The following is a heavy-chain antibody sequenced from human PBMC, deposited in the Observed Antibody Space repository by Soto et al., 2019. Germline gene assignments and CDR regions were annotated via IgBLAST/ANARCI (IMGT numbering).Heavy chain of an antibody. CDR3: ARFYSPWLAIYNYYGMDV. V-gene: IGHV1-18*01. Sequence: GASEKVSCKASGYTFTSYGISWVRQAPGQGLEWMGWISAYNGNTNYAQNLQGRVTMTTDTSTSTAYMELRSLRSDDTAVNYCARFYSPWLAIYNYYGMDVWGQGTTVTVSS. D-gene: IGHD6-19*01. J-gene: IGHJ6*02. CDR1: GYTFTSYG. CDR2: ISAYNGNT.